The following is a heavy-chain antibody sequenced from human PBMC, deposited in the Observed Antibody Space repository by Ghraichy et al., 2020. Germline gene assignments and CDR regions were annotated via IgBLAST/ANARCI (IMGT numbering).Heavy chain of an antibody. D-gene: IGHD1-26*01. Sequence: EGSLRLSCEASGITFSSYWMHWVRQAPGKGLVWVSRINEDGRITNYADSVEGRFTISRDNTKNTLYLQMNNLRAEDTAVYYCARDVGGRSSFWGQGTLVTVSS. CDR2: INEDGRIT. V-gene: IGHV3-74*01. CDR1: GITFSSYW. J-gene: IGHJ4*02. CDR3: ARDVGGRSSF.